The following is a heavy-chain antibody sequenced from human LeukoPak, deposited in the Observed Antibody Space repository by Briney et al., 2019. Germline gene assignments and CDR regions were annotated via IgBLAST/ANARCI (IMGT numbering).Heavy chain of an antibody. V-gene: IGHV4-31*03. CDR1: GVSISSGGQY. Sequence: PSQTLSLTCTVSGVSISSGGQYWSWIRQSPGKGLEWIGYIFYRDSTNYNPSLKSRATISVDTSKNQFSLNLTSLTAADTAVYYCARDRGNGWPCFFDYWGRGTLVTVSS. CDR3: ARDRGNGWPCFFDY. D-gene: IGHD6-19*01. J-gene: IGHJ4*02. CDR2: IFYRDST.